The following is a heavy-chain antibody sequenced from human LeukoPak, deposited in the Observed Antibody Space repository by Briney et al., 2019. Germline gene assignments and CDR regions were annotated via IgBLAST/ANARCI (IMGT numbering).Heavy chain of an antibody. J-gene: IGHJ6*03. D-gene: IGHD3-22*01. CDR3: ARGSFLYYYDSSGYDPHYYYMDV. CDR2: INPSGGST. Sequence: PRASVKVSCTASGGTFTGYYMHWVRQAPGQGLEWMGIINPSGGSTSYAQKFQGRVTMTRDMSTSTAYMELSSLRSEHTAVYYCARGSFLYYYDSSGYDPHYYYMDVWGKGTTVTVSS. V-gene: IGHV1-46*01. CDR1: GGTFTGYY.